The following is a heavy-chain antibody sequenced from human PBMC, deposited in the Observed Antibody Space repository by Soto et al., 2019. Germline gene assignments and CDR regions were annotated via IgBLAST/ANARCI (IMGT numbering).Heavy chain of an antibody. CDR3: AKERSSYGDYLDY. Sequence: SLRLSCAASGFTFSSYAMSWVRQAPGKGLEWVSAISGSGGSTYYADSVKGRLTISRDNSKNTLYLQMNSLRAEDTAVYYCAKERSSYGDYLDYWGQGTLVTVSS. D-gene: IGHD4-17*01. V-gene: IGHV3-23*01. CDR1: GFTFSSYA. J-gene: IGHJ4*02. CDR2: ISGSGGST.